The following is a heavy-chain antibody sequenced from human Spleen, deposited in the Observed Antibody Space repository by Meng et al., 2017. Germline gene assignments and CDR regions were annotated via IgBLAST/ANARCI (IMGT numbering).Heavy chain of an antibody. V-gene: IGHV4-4*07. CDR1: GGSISSYY. CDR3: ARDSRGGAAAGTTVYDY. Sequence: ESLKISCTVSGGSISSYYWSWIRQPAGKGLEWIGRIYTSGSTNYNPSLKSRVTMSVDTSKNQFSLKLSSVTAADTAVYYCARDSRGGAAAGTTVYDYWGQGTLVTVSS. J-gene: IGHJ4*02. D-gene: IGHD6-13*01. CDR2: IYTSGST.